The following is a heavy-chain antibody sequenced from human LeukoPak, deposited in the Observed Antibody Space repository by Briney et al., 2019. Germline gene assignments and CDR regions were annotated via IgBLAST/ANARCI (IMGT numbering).Heavy chain of an antibody. V-gene: IGHV3-23*01. CDR2: STPSGGST. CDR1: GFTLSSYA. Sequence: GGSLGLSCAASGFTLSSYAMSWVRQTPGKGLQWVTSSTPSGGSTYYADSVKGRFTISRDNSENTLYLQMNSLRAEDTAVYYCAKYSSGSHYFYYYSMDIWGKGTTVTVSS. CDR3: AKYSSGSHYFYYYSMDI. J-gene: IGHJ6*03. D-gene: IGHD4-11*01.